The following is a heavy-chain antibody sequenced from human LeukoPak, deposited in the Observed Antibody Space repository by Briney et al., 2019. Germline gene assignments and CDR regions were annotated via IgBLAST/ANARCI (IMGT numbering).Heavy chain of an antibody. CDR1: GGSISSSSYY. D-gene: IGHD3-9*01. CDR3: ARHVLRYFDWLYGSSYYFDY. Sequence: SETLCLTCTVSGGSISSSSYYWGWIRQPPGKGLEWIGSIYYSGNTYYNPSLKSRVTISVDTSKNQFSLKLSSVTAADTAVYYCARHVLRYFDWLYGSSYYFDYWGQGTLVTVSS. V-gene: IGHV4-39*01. CDR2: IYYSGNT. J-gene: IGHJ4*02.